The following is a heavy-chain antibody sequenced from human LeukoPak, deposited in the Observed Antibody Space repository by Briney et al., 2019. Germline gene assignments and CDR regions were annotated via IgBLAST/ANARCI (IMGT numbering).Heavy chain of an antibody. D-gene: IGHD2-15*01. Sequence: SETPSLTCTVSGGSISSYYWSWIRQPPGKGLEWIGYIYYSGSTNYNPSLKSRVTISVDTSKNQSSLKLSSVTAADTAVYYCARDRILGYWGQGTLVTVSS. V-gene: IGHV4-59*01. CDR1: GGSISSYY. CDR3: ARDRILGY. J-gene: IGHJ4*02. CDR2: IYYSGST.